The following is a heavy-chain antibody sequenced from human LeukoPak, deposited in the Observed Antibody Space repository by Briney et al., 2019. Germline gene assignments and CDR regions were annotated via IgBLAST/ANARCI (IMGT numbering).Heavy chain of an antibody. D-gene: IGHD5-24*01. CDR2: LYYSGNT. CDR3: ARPGDRYSLGY. Sequence: SETMSLTCTVSGGSISSSSYYWGWIRVPPGKGLEWIGTLYYSGNTYYNPSLKSRVTISVDTSKNQFSLKQTSVTAADTAVYYCARPGDRYSLGYWGQGTLVTVSS. J-gene: IGHJ4*02. V-gene: IGHV4-39*01. CDR1: GGSISSSSYY.